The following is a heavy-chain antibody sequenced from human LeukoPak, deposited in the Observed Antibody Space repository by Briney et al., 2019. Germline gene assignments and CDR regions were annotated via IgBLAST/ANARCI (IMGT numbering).Heavy chain of an antibody. CDR2: IKQDGSDK. D-gene: IGHD2-15*01. J-gene: IGHJ6*03. CDR1: GFTFSTYW. CDR3: ARDTSAAYCSGGSCRGWYFYYYYYMDV. Sequence: GGSLRLSCAASGFTFSTYWMSWVRQAPAKGLEWVANIKQDGSDKFYVDSVKGRFTISRDNAKNSLYLQMNSLRADDTAVYYCARDTSAAYCSGGSCRGWYFYYYYYMDVWGKGTTVTVSS. V-gene: IGHV3-7*01.